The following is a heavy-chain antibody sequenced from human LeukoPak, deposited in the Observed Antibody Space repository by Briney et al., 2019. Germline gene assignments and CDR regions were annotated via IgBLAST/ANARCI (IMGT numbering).Heavy chain of an antibody. Sequence: GGSLRLSCAASGFTFSSYEMNWVRQAPGKGLEWVSYIGSSGSTIYYADSVKGRFTISRDNAKNSLYLQMNSLRAEDTAVYYCARARDSSGWLTTRGDFDYWGQGTLVTVSS. V-gene: IGHV3-48*03. CDR2: IGSSGSTI. CDR3: ARARDSSGWLTTRGDFDY. CDR1: GFTFSSYE. J-gene: IGHJ4*02. D-gene: IGHD6-19*01.